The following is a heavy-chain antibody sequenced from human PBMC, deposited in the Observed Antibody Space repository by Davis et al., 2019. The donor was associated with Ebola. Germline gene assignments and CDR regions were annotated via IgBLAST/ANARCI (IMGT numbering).Heavy chain of an antibody. CDR1: GGSIYSYY. CDR2: ISYDGSP. V-gene: IGHV4-4*08. J-gene: IGHJ6*02. D-gene: IGHD3-22*01. Sequence: SETLSLTCTVSGGSIYSYYWSWIRQAPGKGLEWVGFISYDGSPNYNPSLESRVTLSVDTSKNQFSLTLTSVTAADTAMYFCARDKAQSYYGSPAYNYYYSGVDVWGQGTTVIVSS. CDR3: ARDKAQSYYGSPAYNYYYSGVDV.